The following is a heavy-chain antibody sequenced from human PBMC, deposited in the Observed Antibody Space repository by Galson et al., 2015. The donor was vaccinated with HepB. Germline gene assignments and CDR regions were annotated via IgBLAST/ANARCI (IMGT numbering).Heavy chain of an antibody. CDR1: GFTFSSYS. CDR3: ARGLRYFDWLVDY. D-gene: IGHD3-9*01. Sequence: SLRLSCAASGFTFSSYSMNWVRQAPGKGLEWVSSISSSSSYIYYADSVKGRFTISRDNAKNSLYLQMNSLRAEDTAVYYCARGLRYFDWLVDYWGQGTLVTVSS. J-gene: IGHJ4*02. CDR2: ISSSSSYI. V-gene: IGHV3-21*01.